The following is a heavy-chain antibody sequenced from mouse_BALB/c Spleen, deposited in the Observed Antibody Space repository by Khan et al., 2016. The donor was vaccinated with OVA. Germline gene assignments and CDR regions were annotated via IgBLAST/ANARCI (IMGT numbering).Heavy chain of an antibody. CDR3: TRPHYYGSNYYFDY. CDR1: GFAFSYYD. Sequence: EVELVESGGGLVKPGGSLTLSCAASGFAFSYYDMSWVRQTPEKRLEWVAFISTGGDNTYYPDTVKGRFTISRDNAKNTLYLQMSSLKSEDTAMYYCTRPHYYGSNYYFDYWGQGTTLTVSS. J-gene: IGHJ2*01. CDR2: ISTGGDNT. D-gene: IGHD1-1*01. V-gene: IGHV5-12-1*01.